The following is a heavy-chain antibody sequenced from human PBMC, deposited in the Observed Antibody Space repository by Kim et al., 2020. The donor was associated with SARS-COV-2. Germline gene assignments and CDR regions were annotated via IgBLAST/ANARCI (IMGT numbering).Heavy chain of an antibody. CDR2: IIPIFGTA. D-gene: IGHD6-19*01. CDR3: ARGRASSGWYLRAWFVP. J-gene: IGHJ5*02. Sequence: SVKVSCKASGGTFSSYAISWVRQAPGQGLEWMGGIIPIFGTANYAQKFQGRVTITADESTSTAYMELSSLRSEDTAVYYCARGRASSGWYLRAWFVPWGRGTQVAVSS. CDR1: GGTFSSYA. V-gene: IGHV1-69*13.